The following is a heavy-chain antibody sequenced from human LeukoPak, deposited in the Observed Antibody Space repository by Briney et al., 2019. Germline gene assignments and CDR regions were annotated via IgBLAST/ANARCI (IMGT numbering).Heavy chain of an antibody. Sequence: GGSLRLSCAASGFTFDDYAMHWVRQAPGKGLEWVSLISWDGGSTYYADSVKGRFTISRDNSKNSLYLQMNSLRAEDTALYYCAKDTGYDILTGSFDYWGQGTLVTVSS. J-gene: IGHJ4*02. D-gene: IGHD3-9*01. CDR2: ISWDGGST. V-gene: IGHV3-43D*03. CDR3: AKDTGYDILTGSFDY. CDR1: GFTFDDYA.